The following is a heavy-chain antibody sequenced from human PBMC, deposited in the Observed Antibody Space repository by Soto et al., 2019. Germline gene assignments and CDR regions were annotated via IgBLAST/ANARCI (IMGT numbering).Heavy chain of an antibody. J-gene: IGHJ4*02. D-gene: IGHD1-26*01. CDR2: IYYSGST. V-gene: IGHV4-59*01. CDR1: GSSISSYY. Sequence: SETLSLTCSVSGSSISSYYWSWIRQPPGKGLEWIGYIYYSGSTNYTPSLKSRVTISVDTSKNQFSLKLSSVTAADTAVYYCARRYGGNFDYWGQGTLVTVS. CDR3: ARRYGGNFDY.